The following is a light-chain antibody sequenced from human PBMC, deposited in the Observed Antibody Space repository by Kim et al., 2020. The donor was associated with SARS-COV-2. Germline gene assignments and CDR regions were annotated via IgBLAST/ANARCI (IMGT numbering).Light chain of an antibody. Sequence: FSPGERVTLSCRASQSVTGYLAWYQQKPGPAPRIHIYNKSKRAAGIPARYSGSGSGTDFTLTINSLEPEDFAVYYCQQRSNWLITFGQGTRLEIK. CDR1: QSVTGY. J-gene: IGKJ5*01. CDR3: QQRSNWLIT. V-gene: IGKV3-11*01. CDR2: NKS.